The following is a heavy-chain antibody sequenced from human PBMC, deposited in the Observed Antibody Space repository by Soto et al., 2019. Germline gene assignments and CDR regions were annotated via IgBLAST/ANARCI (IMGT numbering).Heavy chain of an antibody. V-gene: IGHV3-48*04. CDR2: IHSGGSRI. CDR3: ARDGSTVTTNYHYAMDV. Sequence: EVQLVESGGGLVQPGGSLRLSCVASGLTFTTYWMTWVRQAPGKGLEWVSYIHSGGSRIYYADSVKGRFTISRDNAKNSLYLQMNSLRAEDTAVYYCARDGSTVTTNYHYAMDVWGQGTTVTVSS. CDR1: GLTFTTYW. D-gene: IGHD4-17*01. J-gene: IGHJ6*02.